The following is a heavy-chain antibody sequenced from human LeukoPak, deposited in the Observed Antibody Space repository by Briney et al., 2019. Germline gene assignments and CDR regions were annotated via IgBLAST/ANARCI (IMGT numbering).Heavy chain of an antibody. Sequence: ASVKVSCKVSGYTLTELSMHWVRQAPGKGLEWMGGFDPEDGETIYAQKFQGRVTMTEDTSTDTAYMGLSSLRSEDTAVYYCATDRGSRRGYPNWFDPWGQGTLVTVSS. J-gene: IGHJ5*02. CDR1: GYTLTELS. V-gene: IGHV1-24*01. CDR3: ATDRGSRRGYPNWFDP. CDR2: FDPEDGET. D-gene: IGHD1-26*01.